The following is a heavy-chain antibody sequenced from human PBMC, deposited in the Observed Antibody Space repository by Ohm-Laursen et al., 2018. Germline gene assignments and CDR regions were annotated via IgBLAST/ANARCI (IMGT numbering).Heavy chain of an antibody. J-gene: IGHJ4*02. CDR3: ARSLYSTMGFDY. CDR1: GFTFSEYY. CDR2: ISSNGGTI. D-gene: IGHD5-24*01. Sequence: SLRLSCTASGFTFSEYYMTWIHQAPGKGLEWVSFISSNGGTIYYADSVKGRFTISRDNAKNSLYLPMNSLRAEDTAVYYCARSLYSTMGFDYWGQGTLVTVSS. V-gene: IGHV3-11*01.